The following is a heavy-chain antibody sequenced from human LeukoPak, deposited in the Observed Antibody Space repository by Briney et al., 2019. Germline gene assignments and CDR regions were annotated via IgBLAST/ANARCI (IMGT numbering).Heavy chain of an antibody. CDR3: AKGGSWDGFDI. CDR1: GFTFSSYS. J-gene: IGHJ3*02. D-gene: IGHD6-13*01. CDR2: ISSSSSYI. V-gene: IGHV3-21*04. Sequence: GGSLRLSCAASGFTFSSYSMNWVRQAPGKGLEWVSSISSSSSYIYYADSVKGRFTISRDNSKNTLYLQMNSLRAEDTAVYYCAKGGSWDGFDIWGQGTMVTVSS.